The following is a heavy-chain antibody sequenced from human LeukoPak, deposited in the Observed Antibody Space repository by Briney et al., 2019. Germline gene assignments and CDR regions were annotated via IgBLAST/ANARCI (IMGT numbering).Heavy chain of an antibody. CDR3: ARVVYYYGSGSYLFDY. J-gene: IGHJ4*02. CDR1: GGSISSCY. CDR2: IYYSGST. V-gene: IGHV4-59*08. Sequence: PSETLSLTCTVSGGSISSCYWSWIRQPPGKGLEWIGYIYYSGSTNYNPSLKSRVTISVDTSKNQFSLKLSSVTAADTAVYYCARVVYYYGSGSYLFDYWGQGTLVTVSS. D-gene: IGHD3-10*01.